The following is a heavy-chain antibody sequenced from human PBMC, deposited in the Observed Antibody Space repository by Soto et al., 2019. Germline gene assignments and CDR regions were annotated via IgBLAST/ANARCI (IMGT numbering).Heavy chain of an antibody. CDR2: IYYSGST. CDR1: GECICRGGYY. V-gene: IGHV4-31*03. CDR3: ARSGYSYGPNPLLY. J-gene: IGHJ4*02. Sequence: TLSVTCRVCGECICRGGYYYSWIRQHPGKGLEWIGYIYYSGSTYYNPSLKSRVTISVDTSKNQFSLKLSSVTAADTAVYYCARSGYSYGPNPLLYWGQGTLVTVSS. D-gene: IGHD5-18*01.